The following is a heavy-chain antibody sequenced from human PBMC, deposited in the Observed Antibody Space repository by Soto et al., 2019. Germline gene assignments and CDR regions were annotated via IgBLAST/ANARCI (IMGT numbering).Heavy chain of an antibody. V-gene: IGHV6-1*01. D-gene: IGHD1-26*01. Sequence: QSQTLSLTCAISGDSVSSNSAAWNWIRQSPSRGLEWLGRTYYRSKWYNDYAVSVKSRITINPDTSKNQFSLQLNSVTPEDTAVYYCASGRLYEGYYYYYYYMDVWGKGTTVTVSS. CDR2: TYYRSKWYN. CDR1: GDSVSSNSAA. CDR3: ASGRLYEGYYYYYYYMDV. J-gene: IGHJ6*03.